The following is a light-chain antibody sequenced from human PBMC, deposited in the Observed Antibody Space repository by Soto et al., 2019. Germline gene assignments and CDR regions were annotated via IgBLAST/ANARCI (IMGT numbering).Light chain of an antibody. V-gene: IGKV2-30*01. CDR3: MQGGHWPWT. Sequence: DVVMTQSPLSLPVTLVHPASISCTSSQSLEYSDGKTYLNWFLQRPGQSPRRLIYKVSNRDSGVPDRFSGSGSGTDFTLKISRVEAEDVGIYYCMQGGHWPWTFGQGTKVDIK. J-gene: IGKJ1*01. CDR1: QSLEYSDGKTY. CDR2: KVS.